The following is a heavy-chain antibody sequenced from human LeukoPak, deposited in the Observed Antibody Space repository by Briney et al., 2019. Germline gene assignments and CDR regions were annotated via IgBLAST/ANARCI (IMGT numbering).Heavy chain of an antibody. CDR2: ISSSGSTI. CDR1: GFTFSSYE. J-gene: IGHJ4*02. D-gene: IGHD3-22*01. Sequence: GGSLRLSCAASGFTFSSYEMNWVRQARGKGLGWVSYISSSGSTIYYADSVKGRFTISRDNAKNSLYLQMNSLRAEDTAVYYCARDPSGYPDYWGQGTLVTVSS. CDR3: ARDPSGYPDY. V-gene: IGHV3-48*03.